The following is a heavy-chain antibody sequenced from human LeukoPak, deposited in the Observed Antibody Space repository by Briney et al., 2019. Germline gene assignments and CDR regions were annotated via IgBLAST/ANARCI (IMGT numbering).Heavy chain of an antibody. Sequence: PSETLSLTCAVYGGSFSGYYWSWIRQPPGKGLEWIGEINHSGSTNYNPSLKSRVTISVDTSKNQLSLKLSSVTAADTAVYYCARAPYSSSFFDYWGQGTLVTVSS. CDR2: INHSGST. J-gene: IGHJ4*02. V-gene: IGHV4-34*01. CDR3: ARAPYSSSFFDY. CDR1: GGSFSGYY. D-gene: IGHD6-13*01.